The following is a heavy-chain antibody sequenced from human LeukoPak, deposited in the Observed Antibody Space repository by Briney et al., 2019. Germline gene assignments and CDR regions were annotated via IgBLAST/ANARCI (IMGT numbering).Heavy chain of an antibody. Sequence: ASVKVSCKASGYTFTGYYMHWVRQAPGQGLEWMGWINPNSGGTNYAQKFQGRVTMTRDTSISTAYMELSRLRSDDTAVYYCAREPRNWKGAFDIWGQGTMVTVSS. CDR2: INPNSGGT. CDR1: GYTFTGYY. J-gene: IGHJ3*02. CDR3: AREPRNWKGAFDI. V-gene: IGHV1-2*02. D-gene: IGHD1-20*01.